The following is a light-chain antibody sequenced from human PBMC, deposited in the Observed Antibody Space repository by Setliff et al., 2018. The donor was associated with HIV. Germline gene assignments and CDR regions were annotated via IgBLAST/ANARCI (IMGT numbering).Light chain of an antibody. CDR3: SSYAGSYLYV. CDR2: DVS. CDR1: SSDVGGYNY. V-gene: IGLV2-14*03. Sequence: SVLTQPASVSGSPGQSITISCTGSSSDVGGYNYVSWYQQHPGKAPKLMIYDVSQRPSGVSDRFSGSKSGITASLTISGLQPEDESDYYCSSYAGSYLYVFGTGTKVTVL. J-gene: IGLJ1*01.